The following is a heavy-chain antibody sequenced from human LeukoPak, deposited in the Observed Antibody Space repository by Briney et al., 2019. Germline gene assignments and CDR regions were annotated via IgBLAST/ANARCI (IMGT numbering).Heavy chain of an antibody. CDR1: GFTFSDYY. D-gene: IGHD6-13*01. CDR2: ISSSGSTI. CDR3: ARERIAAAGAFDY. J-gene: IGHJ4*02. Sequence: PWGSLRLSCAASGFTFSDYYMSWIRQAPGKVLEWVSYISSSGSTIYYADSVKGRFTISRDNAKNSLYLQMNSLRAEDTAVYYCARERIAAAGAFDYWGQGTLVTVSS. V-gene: IGHV3-11*04.